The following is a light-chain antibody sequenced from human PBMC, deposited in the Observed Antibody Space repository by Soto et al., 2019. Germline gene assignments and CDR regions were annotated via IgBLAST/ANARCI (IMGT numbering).Light chain of an antibody. CDR1: SNDVGGYNY. CDR2: EVN. J-gene: IGLJ1*01. Sequence: QSALTQPPSASGSPGQSVTISCTGTSNDVGGYNYVSWYQQHPGKAPKLMIYEVNKRPSGVPDRFSGSKSGNTASLTVSWLQAEDEADYYCRSCVVSNSFVFGTGTRSPS. V-gene: IGLV2-8*01. CDR3: RSCVVSNSFV.